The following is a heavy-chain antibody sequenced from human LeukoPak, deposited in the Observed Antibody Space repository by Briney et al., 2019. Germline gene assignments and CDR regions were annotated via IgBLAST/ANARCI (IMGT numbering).Heavy chain of an antibody. CDR2: IYLNADNI. V-gene: IGHV3-23*01. Sequence: GGSLRLSCAASGFMFSNYGMAWVRQAPGKGLEWVSAIYLNADNIHYADFVEGRFTISRDNSKNTLYLQMNSLRVEDTAVYYCARSGYDYWYFDLWGRGTRVTVSS. CDR1: GFMFSNYG. CDR3: ARSGYDYWYFDL. D-gene: IGHD5-12*01. J-gene: IGHJ2*01.